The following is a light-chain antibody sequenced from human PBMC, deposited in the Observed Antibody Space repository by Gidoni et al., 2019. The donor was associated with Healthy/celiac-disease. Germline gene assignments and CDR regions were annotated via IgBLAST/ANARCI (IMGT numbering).Light chain of an antibody. Sequence: DIQLTQSPSFLSASVGDRVTITCRASQGISSYLAWYQQKPGKAPKILIYAASTVQSGVPSRLSGSGSGTECTLTISSLQPEDFATYYCQQLNSYPYTFGQGTKLEIK. CDR1: QGISSY. CDR2: AAS. J-gene: IGKJ2*01. V-gene: IGKV1-9*01. CDR3: QQLNSYPYT.